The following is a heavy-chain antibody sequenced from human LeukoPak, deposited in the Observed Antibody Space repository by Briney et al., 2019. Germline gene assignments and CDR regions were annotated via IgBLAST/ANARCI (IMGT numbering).Heavy chain of an antibody. V-gene: IGHV1-18*01. CDR1: GYTFTSYG. J-gene: IGHJ4*02. CDR2: ISAYNGNT. CDR3: ARDHYYDSSGSGGY. D-gene: IGHD3-22*01. Sequence: ASVKVSCKASGYTFTSYGISWVRQAPGQGLEWMGWISAYNGNTNYAQKLQGRVTTTTDTSTSTAYMELRSLRSGDTAVYYCARDHYYDSSGSGGYWGQGTLVTVSS.